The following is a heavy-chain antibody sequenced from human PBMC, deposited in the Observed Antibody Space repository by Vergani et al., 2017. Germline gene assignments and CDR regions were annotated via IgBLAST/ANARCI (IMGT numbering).Heavy chain of an antibody. CDR2: IYYSGST. CDR1: GGSISSYY. Sequence: QVQLQESGPGLVKPSETLSLTCTVSGGSISSYYWSWIRQPPGKGLEWIGYIYYSGSTNYIPSLKSRVTISVDTSKNQFSLKLSSVTAADTAVYYCARVGPVVPAAMDYDAFDIWGQGTMVTVSS. CDR3: ARVGPVVPAAMDYDAFDI. J-gene: IGHJ3*02. V-gene: IGHV4-59*01. D-gene: IGHD2-2*01.